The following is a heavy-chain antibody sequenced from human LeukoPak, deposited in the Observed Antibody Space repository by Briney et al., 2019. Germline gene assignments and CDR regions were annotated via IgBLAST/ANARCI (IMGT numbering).Heavy chain of an antibody. Sequence: SETLSLTCTASGGSISIYYWSWIRQPPGKGLEWIGYIYYSGSTNYNPSLKSRVTISVDTSKNQFSLKLSSVTAADTAVYYCARGGTAFYGNYYYYYYGMDVWGQGTTVTVSS. CDR1: GGSISIYY. CDR3: ARGGTAFYGNYYYYYYGMDV. CDR2: IYYSGST. D-gene: IGHD4-23*01. J-gene: IGHJ6*02. V-gene: IGHV4-59*01.